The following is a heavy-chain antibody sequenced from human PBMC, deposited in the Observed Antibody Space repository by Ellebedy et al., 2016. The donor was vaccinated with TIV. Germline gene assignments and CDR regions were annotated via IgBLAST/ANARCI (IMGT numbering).Heavy chain of an antibody. D-gene: IGHD3-10*01. Sequence: AASVKVSCKVSGHTLSAISMHWVRQAPGKGLEWMGGSDHVDGETIYAQKFQGRVTMTEDSSTDTAYMELNSLRSEDTALYYCAIVQVRGVVYYYYSLDVWGQGTTVTVSS. CDR3: AIVQVRGVVYYYYSLDV. CDR1: GHTLSAIS. V-gene: IGHV1-24*01. CDR2: SDHVDGET. J-gene: IGHJ6*02.